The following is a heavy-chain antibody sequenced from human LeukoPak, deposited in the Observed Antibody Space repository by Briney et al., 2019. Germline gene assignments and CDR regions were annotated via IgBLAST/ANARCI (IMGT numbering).Heavy chain of an antibody. Sequence: GGSLRLSCAASGFTFSNYAMSWVRQAPGKGLEWVSVISGGGGSTFYANSVKGRFTISRDNSKNTLYLQMNSLRAEDTAVYYCAKRGSGRGLDYWGQGTLVTVSS. CDR2: ISGGGGST. V-gene: IGHV3-23*01. CDR3: AKRGSGRGLDY. D-gene: IGHD2-15*01. CDR1: GFTFSNYA. J-gene: IGHJ4*02.